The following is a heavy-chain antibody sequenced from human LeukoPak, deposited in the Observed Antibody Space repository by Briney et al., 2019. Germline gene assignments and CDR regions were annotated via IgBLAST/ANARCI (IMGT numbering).Heavy chain of an antibody. V-gene: IGHV3-30*03. CDR1: GFTFSSYG. CDR3: ARGVYYYDSSGYYPFDY. Sequence: GGSLRLSCAASGFTFSSYGMHWVRQAPGKGLEWVAVISYDGSNKYYADSVKGRFTISRDNSKNTLYLQMNSLRAEDTAVYYCARGVYYYDSSGYYPFDYWGQGTLVTVSS. J-gene: IGHJ4*02. D-gene: IGHD3-22*01. CDR2: ISYDGSNK.